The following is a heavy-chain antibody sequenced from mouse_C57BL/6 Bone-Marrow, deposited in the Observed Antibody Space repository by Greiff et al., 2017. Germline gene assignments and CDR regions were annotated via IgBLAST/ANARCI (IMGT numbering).Heavy chain of an antibody. CDR2: INPSSGYT. CDR3: ARWLPGYWYFDD. CDR1: GYTFTSYT. V-gene: IGHV1-4*01. J-gene: IGHJ1*03. D-gene: IGHD2-2*01. Sequence: QVQLQQSGAELARPGASVKMSCKASGYTFTSYTMHWVKQRPGQGLEWIGYINPSSGYTKYNQKFKDKATLTADKSSNTAYKQLSSLTSEDSAVYYCARWLPGYWYFDDWGTGTTVTVSS.